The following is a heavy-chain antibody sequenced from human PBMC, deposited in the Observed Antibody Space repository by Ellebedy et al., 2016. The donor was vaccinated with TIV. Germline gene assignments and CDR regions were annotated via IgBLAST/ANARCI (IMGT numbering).Heavy chain of an antibody. V-gene: IGHV3-23*01. CDR1: GFPFSSYS. CDR2: ISCGGDKI. J-gene: IGHJ5*02. Sequence: GESLKIPCAASGFPFSSYSMSWVRQAPGKGLEWVSAISCGGDKIYYADSVKGRFTISRDNSQHTLYLQMNSLRAEDTAVYYCAKAAAVVGRQWCDLWGQGTLVTVSS. CDR3: AKAAAVVGRQWCDL. D-gene: IGHD6-13*01.